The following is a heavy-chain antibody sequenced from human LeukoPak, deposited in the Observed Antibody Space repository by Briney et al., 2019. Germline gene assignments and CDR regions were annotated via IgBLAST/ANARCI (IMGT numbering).Heavy chain of an antibody. CDR3: ARHRYYEYLGEFNWFDP. J-gene: IGHJ5*02. CDR2: IYHSGST. Sequence: PSETLSLSCDVSGYSIRSGYYWGWIRQSPGKGLEWIGSIYHSGSTSKNPSLKSRVAISVDTSKNQFSLKLSSVTAADTAVYYWARHRYYEYLGEFNWFDPWGQGTLVTVSS. D-gene: IGHD3-3*01. V-gene: IGHV4-38-2*01. CDR1: GYSIRSGYY.